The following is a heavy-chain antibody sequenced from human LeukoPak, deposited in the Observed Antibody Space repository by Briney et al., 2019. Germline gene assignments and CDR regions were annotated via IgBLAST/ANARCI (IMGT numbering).Heavy chain of an antibody. V-gene: IGHV4-59*01. Sequence: SETLSLTCTVSGGSISSYYWSWIRQPPGKGLEWIGYIYYSGSTNYNPSLKSRVTISVDTSKNQFSLKLSSVTAADTAVYYCARGPDYYDSSGYYSYYFDYWGQGTLVTVSS. CDR3: ARGPDYYDSSGYYSYYFDY. CDR2: IYYSGST. CDR1: GGSISSYY. D-gene: IGHD3-22*01. J-gene: IGHJ4*02.